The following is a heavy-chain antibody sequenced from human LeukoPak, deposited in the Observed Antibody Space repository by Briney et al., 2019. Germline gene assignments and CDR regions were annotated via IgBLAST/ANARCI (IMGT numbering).Heavy chain of an antibody. D-gene: IGHD3-22*01. CDR1: GFTFSNYW. V-gene: IGHV3-21*01. CDR3: AREAYYYDSSGYYYFSLNAFDI. J-gene: IGHJ3*02. CDR2: ISSSSSYI. Sequence: GGSLRLSCAASGFTFSNYWMSWVRQAPGKGLEWVSSISSSSSYIYYADSLKGRFTISRDNAKNSLYLQMNSPRAEDTAVYYCAREAYYYDSSGYYYFSLNAFDIWGQGTMVTVSS.